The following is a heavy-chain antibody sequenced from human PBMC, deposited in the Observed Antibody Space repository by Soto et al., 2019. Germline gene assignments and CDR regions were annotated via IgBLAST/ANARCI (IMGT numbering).Heavy chain of an antibody. Sequence: VQLVESGGDLVQPGGSLKLSFAASGFTFSSYEMNWFRQAPGKGLEWVSYISSTGTSMDYADSVKGRFTISRDNAKNSLFLQLNSLRDEDTAVYYCARETHFIDYWGQGTLVSVSA. CDR3: ARETHFIDY. CDR1: GFTFSSYE. CDR2: ISSTGTSM. V-gene: IGHV3-48*03. J-gene: IGHJ4*02.